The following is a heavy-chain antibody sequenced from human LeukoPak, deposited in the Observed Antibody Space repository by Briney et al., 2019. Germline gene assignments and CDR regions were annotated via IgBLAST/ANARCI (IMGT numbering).Heavy chain of an antibody. Sequence: PGGSLRLSCAASGFTFSDYYMTWIRQAPGKGLEWVSYISSSGSTIYYADSVKGRFTISRDNAKSSLYLQMNSLRAEDTAVYYCARGGSSWYGDYYGMDVWGQGTTVTVSS. CDR2: ISSSGSTI. V-gene: IGHV3-11*01. CDR1: GFTFSDYY. J-gene: IGHJ6*02. CDR3: ARGGSSWYGDYYGMDV. D-gene: IGHD6-13*01.